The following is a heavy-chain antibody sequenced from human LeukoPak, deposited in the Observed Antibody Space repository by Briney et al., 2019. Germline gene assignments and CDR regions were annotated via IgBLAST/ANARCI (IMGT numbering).Heavy chain of an antibody. V-gene: IGHV4-61*02. Sequence: SQTLSLTCTVSGGSISSGSYYWSWIRQPAGKGLEWIGRIYTSGSTNCNPSLKSRVTISVDTSKNQFSLKLSSVTAADTAVYYCARSQWGYYFDYWGQGTLVTVSS. J-gene: IGHJ4*02. CDR2: IYTSGST. CDR3: ARSQWGYYFDY. CDR1: GGSISSGSYY. D-gene: IGHD1-26*01.